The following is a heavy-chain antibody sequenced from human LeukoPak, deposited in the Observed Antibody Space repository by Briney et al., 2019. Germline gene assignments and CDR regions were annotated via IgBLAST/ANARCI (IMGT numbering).Heavy chain of an antibody. CDR2: MNPNSGNT. CDR3: AASRSVVTANRPTDAFDI. V-gene: IGHV1-8*01. J-gene: IGHJ3*02. Sequence: EASVKVSCKASGYTFTSYDINWVRQATGQGLEWMGWMNPNSGNTGYAQKFQGRVTMTRNTSISTAYMELSSLRSEDTAVYYCAASRSVVTANRPTDAFDIWGQGTMVTVSS. D-gene: IGHD2-21*02. CDR1: GYTFTSYD.